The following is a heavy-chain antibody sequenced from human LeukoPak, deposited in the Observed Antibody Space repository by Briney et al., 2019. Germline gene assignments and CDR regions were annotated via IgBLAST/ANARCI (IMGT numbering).Heavy chain of an antibody. J-gene: IGHJ4*02. D-gene: IGHD2-8*01. Sequence: GGSLRLSCGASGFTFSRYWMFWVRQAPGKELVWVSRINSDGTSTNYADSVKGRFTISRDNTRSTLYLQMNSLRPEDTAVYYCGTRGVMCEVDYWGRGALVTVSS. CDR3: GTRGVMCEVDY. V-gene: IGHV3-74*01. CDR2: INSDGTST. CDR1: GFTFSRYW.